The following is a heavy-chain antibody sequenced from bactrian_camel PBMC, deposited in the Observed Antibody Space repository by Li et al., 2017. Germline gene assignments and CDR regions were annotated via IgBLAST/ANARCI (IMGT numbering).Heavy chain of an antibody. Sequence: VQLVESGGGSVQGGGSLRLSCATSGFLFSSNVMSWVRQAPGKGLEWVSTIGNDASRTYYADFVKGRATISKDIAKNMLYLQLSNLKSEDTAIYYCSKWWANWGQGTQVTV. CDR1: GFLFSSNV. CDR3: SKWWAN. CDR2: IGNDASRT. D-gene: IGHD7*01. V-gene: IGHV3S40*01. J-gene: IGHJ4*01.